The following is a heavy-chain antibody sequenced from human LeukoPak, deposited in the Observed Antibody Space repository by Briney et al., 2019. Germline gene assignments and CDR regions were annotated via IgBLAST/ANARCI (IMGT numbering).Heavy chain of an antibody. J-gene: IGHJ6*03. D-gene: IGHD3-9*01. V-gene: IGHV3-23*01. CDR3: AKYHDILTGYYIYYYYYMDV. CDR2: ISGSGGST. Sequence: PGGSLRLSCAASGFTFSSYGMSWVRQAPGKGLEWVSAISGSGGSTYYADSVKGRFTISRDNSKNTLYLQMNSLRAEDTAVYYCAKYHDILTGYYIYYYYYMDVWGKGTTVTISS. CDR1: GFTFSSYG.